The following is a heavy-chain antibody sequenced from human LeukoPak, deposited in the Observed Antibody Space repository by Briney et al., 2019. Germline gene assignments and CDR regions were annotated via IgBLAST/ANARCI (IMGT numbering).Heavy chain of an antibody. D-gene: IGHD6-13*01. Sequence: PGGSLKISCKASGYSFTTNWIGWVRQMPGQGLEWMGIIFSPSFQGQVTISADKSISTAYLQWRSLKASDTAIYYCTKSSYRGAIAAAGVDYWGQGTLVTVSS. CDR3: TKSSYRGAIAAAGVDY. J-gene: IGHJ4*02. V-gene: IGHV5-51*01. CDR1: GYSFTTNW. CDR2: IF.